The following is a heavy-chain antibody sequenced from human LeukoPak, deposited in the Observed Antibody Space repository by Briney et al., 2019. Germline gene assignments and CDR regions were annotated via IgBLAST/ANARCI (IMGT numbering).Heavy chain of an antibody. CDR1: GGSISSGGYY. J-gene: IGHJ4*02. Sequence: SETLSLTCTVSGGSISSGGYYWSWIRRPPGKGLEWIGYIYHSGSTYYNPSLKSRVTISVDRSKNQFSLRLSSVTAADTAVYYCAAPGWYQLLEDYWGQGTLVTVSS. CDR2: IYHSGST. V-gene: IGHV4-30-2*01. CDR3: AAPGWYQLLEDY. D-gene: IGHD2-2*01.